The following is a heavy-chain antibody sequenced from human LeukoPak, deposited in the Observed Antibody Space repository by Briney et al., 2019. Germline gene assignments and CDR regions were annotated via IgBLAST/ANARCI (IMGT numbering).Heavy chain of an antibody. Sequence: SETLSLTCAVYGGSFSGYYWSWIRQPPGKGLEWIGYIYYSGSTYYNPSLKSRVTISVDTSKNQFSLKLSSVTAADTAVYYCARVSADYYYDSSSDYWGQGTLVTVSS. D-gene: IGHD3-22*01. V-gene: IGHV4-30-4*08. CDR3: ARVSADYYYDSSSDY. CDR1: GGSFSGYY. CDR2: IYYSGST. J-gene: IGHJ4*02.